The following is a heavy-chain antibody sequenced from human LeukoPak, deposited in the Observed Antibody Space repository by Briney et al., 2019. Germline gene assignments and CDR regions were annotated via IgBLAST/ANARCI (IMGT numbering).Heavy chain of an antibody. CDR1: GFTFSSYS. J-gene: IGHJ4*02. D-gene: IGHD6-13*01. CDR3: GRSPQLVLPFDD. CDR2: ISRSSSYI. V-gene: IGHV3-21*01. Sequence: GGSLRLSCAASGFTFSSYSINWVRQAPGKGLEWVSSISRSSSYIYYADSVKGRFTISRDNAKNSLYLQMNSLRAEDTAVYYWGRSPQLVLPFDDWGQGTLVTVSS.